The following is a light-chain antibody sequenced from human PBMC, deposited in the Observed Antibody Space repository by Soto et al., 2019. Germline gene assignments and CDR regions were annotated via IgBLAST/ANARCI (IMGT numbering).Light chain of an antibody. CDR2: DVP. CDR3: QQYDSYSPWT. V-gene: IGKV1-5*01. CDR1: QSISRW. J-gene: IGKJ1*01. Sequence: DIQMTQSPSTLSASLGDRVTITCRASQSISRWLAWFQQKPGKAPKLLISDVPSLERGVPSRFSGSGSGTEFTLTISSLQPDDFATYHCQQYDSYSPWTFGQGTKVEI.